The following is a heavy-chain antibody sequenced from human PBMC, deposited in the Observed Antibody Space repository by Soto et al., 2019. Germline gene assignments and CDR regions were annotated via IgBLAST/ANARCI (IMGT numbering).Heavy chain of an antibody. CDR3: TRRMGAGSRYGMDV. CDR1: GYDFNTYW. Sequence: PXESLKISCESSGYDFNTYWIGWVRQMPGKGLEWMGFIYPGDSDTRYSPSFQGQVTISADKSISTAYLQWSSLKASDTAIYYCTRRMGAGSRYGMDVWGQGTTVTVSS. CDR2: IYPGDSDT. V-gene: IGHV5-51*01. J-gene: IGHJ6*02. D-gene: IGHD3-10*01.